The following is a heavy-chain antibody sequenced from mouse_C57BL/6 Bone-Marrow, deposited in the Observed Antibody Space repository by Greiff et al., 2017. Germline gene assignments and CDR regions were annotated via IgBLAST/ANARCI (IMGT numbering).Heavy chain of an antibody. J-gene: IGHJ4*01. V-gene: IGHV2-5*01. CDR3: AKKVDYGSGAMDY. CDR2: IWRGGST. Sequence: VMLVESGPGLVQPSQSLSITCTVSGFSLTSYGVHWVRQSPGKGLEWLGVIWRGGSTDYNAAFMSRLSITKDNSKSQVFFKMNSLQADDTAIYYCAKKVDYGSGAMDYWGQGTSVTVSS. CDR1: GFSLTSYG. D-gene: IGHD1-1*01.